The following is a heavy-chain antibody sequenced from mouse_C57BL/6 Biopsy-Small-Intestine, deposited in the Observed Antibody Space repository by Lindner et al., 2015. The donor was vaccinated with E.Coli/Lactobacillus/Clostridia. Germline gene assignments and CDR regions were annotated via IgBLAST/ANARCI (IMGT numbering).Heavy chain of an antibody. V-gene: IGHV1-18*01. J-gene: IGHJ2*01. CDR3: ARSYSNYVRGFDY. Sequence: VQLQESGPELVKPGASVKIPCKASGYTFTDYNMDWVKQSHGKSLEWIGDINPNNGGTIYNQKFKGKATLTVDKSSSTAYMELRSLTSEDTAVYYCARSYSNYVRGFDYWGQGTTLTVSS. CDR2: INPNNGGT. CDR1: GYTFTDYN. D-gene: IGHD2-5*01.